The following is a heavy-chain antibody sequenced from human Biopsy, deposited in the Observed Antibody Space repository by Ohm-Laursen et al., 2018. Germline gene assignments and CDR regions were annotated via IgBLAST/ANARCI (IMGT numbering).Heavy chain of an antibody. V-gene: IGHV4-4*07. CDR1: GASMTDYF. CDR2: AYPSGTT. Sequence: GTLSLTCSVSGASMTDYFWSWIWQPAGKELEWIGRAYPSGTTYYNPSLKGRVTISIDASKNQLSLKVTSVTAADTAAFYCAGSRGHYFNGLDVWGQGTTVIVSS. CDR3: AGSRGHYFNGLDV. J-gene: IGHJ6*02. D-gene: IGHD3-10*01.